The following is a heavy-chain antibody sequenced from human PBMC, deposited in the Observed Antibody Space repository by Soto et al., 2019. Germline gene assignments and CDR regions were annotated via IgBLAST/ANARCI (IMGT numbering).Heavy chain of an antibody. CDR3: ARLAAAAPDL. CDR2: ISSSSSYI. Sequence: EVQLVESGGGLVKPGGSLRLSCAASGFTFSSYSMNWVRQAPGKGLEWVSSISSSSSYIYYADSVKCRFTISRDNAKNSLYLQMNSLRAEDTAVYYCARLAAAAPDLWGQGTLVTVSS. V-gene: IGHV3-21*01. D-gene: IGHD6-13*01. J-gene: IGHJ5*02. CDR1: GFTFSSYS.